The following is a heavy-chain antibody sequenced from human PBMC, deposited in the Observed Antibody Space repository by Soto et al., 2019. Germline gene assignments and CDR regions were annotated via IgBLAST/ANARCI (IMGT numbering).Heavy chain of an antibody. Sequence: QITLKESGPTLVKPTQTLTLTCTFSGFSLSTSGVGVGWIRQPPGKALEWLALIYWDDAKRYSPSLKSRLTITKDTSNNQVVLTMTNMDPVDTAKYYCAHISEVLLWVGELPYFDYWGQGTLVTVSS. J-gene: IGHJ4*02. CDR1: GFSLSTSGVG. D-gene: IGHD3-10*01. CDR3: AHISEVLLWVGELPYFDY. CDR2: IYWDDAK. V-gene: IGHV2-5*02.